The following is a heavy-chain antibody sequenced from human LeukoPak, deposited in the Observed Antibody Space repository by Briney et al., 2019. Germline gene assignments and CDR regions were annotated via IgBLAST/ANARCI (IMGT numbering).Heavy chain of an antibody. J-gene: IGHJ6*02. CDR1: GFTFSSYG. CDR2: ISYDGSNK. D-gene: IGHD6-13*01. Sequence: PGGSLRLSCAASGFTFSSYGMHWVRQAPGKGLEWVAVISYDGSNKYYADSVKGRFTISRDNSKNTLYLQMNSLRAEDTAVYYCAKDRVAAAGHYYYGMDVWGQGTTVTVSS. CDR3: AKDRVAAAGHYYYGMDV. V-gene: IGHV3-30*18.